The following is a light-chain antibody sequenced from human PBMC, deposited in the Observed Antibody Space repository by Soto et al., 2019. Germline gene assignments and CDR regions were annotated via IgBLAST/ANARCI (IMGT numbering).Light chain of an antibody. J-gene: IGKJ1*01. Sequence: TQSPSTLSLSPWERATLSCRASQSVSSSYLAWYQQKPGQAPRLLIYRTSSRATGVPDRFSGSGSGTDFTLTISRLEPEDFAAYLCQQYDSSPRTFGQGTKVDIK. V-gene: IGKV3-20*01. CDR1: QSVSSSY. CDR2: RTS. CDR3: QQYDSSPRT.